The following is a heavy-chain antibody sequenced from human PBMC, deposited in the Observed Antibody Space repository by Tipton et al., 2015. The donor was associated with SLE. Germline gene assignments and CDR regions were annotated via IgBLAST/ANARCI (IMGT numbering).Heavy chain of an antibody. D-gene: IGHD3-10*01. Sequence: SLRLSCAASGFTFNRYWMHWVRQAPGTGLMWVSRIDSDGTITNYADTVKGRFTISRDNAKDTLYLQMNSLRAEDTAVYYCARIHYYGSGSRDYWGQGTLVTVSS. CDR3: ARIHYYGSGSRDY. CDR2: IDSDGTIT. V-gene: IGHV3-74*01. CDR1: GFTFNRYW. J-gene: IGHJ4*02.